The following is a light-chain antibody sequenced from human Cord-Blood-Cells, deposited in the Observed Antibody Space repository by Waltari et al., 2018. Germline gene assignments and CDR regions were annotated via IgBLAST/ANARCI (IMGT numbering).Light chain of an antibody. CDR3: SSYTSSSAYV. Sequence: QSALTHPASVSGSPAQSITLPCTRTSIDVAGYNYVSWYQQHPGKAPKLMIYAVSNRPSGVSNRFSGSKSGNTASLTISRLQAEDEADDYCSSYTSSSAYVVGTGTKVTVL. CDR1: SIDVAGYNY. V-gene: IGLV2-14*03. CDR2: AVS. J-gene: IGLJ1*01.